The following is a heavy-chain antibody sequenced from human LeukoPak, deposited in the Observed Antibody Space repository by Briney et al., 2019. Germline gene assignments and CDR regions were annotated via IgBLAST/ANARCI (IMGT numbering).Heavy chain of an antibody. V-gene: IGHV3-21*01. D-gene: IGHD2-15*01. Sequence: GGSLRLSCAASGFTFSSYSMNGVRQAPGKGLEWVSSISSSSSYIYYADSVKGRFTISRDNAKNSLYLQMNSLRAEDTAVYYCARDIVVVVAATGGVFDYWGQGTLVTVSS. J-gene: IGHJ4*02. CDR2: ISSSSSYI. CDR3: ARDIVVVVAATGGVFDY. CDR1: GFTFSSYS.